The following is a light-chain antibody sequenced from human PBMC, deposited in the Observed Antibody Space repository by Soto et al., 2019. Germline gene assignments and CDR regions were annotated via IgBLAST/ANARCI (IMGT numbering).Light chain of an antibody. CDR3: QQYGSSPRT. CDR1: QSVSSSY. Sequence: EIVLTQSRGTLSLSPGERATLSCRASQSVSSSYLAWYQQKPGQAPRLLIYGASSRATGIPDRFSGSGAGKDFTLTISRLQPEDLAVYYCQQYGSSPRTFGQGTKVEIK. CDR2: GAS. J-gene: IGKJ1*01. V-gene: IGKV3-20*01.